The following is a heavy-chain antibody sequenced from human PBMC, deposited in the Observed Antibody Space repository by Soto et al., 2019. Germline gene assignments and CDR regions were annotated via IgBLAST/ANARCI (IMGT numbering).Heavy chain of an antibody. CDR3: AKILSTTGLGAFDY. CDR1: GFTFSTYG. J-gene: IGHJ4*02. Sequence: QVLLVESGGGVVQPGRSLRLSCAASGFTFSTYGMHWVRQAPGKGLEWVANISYDGRNKFYADSVKGRFTISRDNSKNTLYLEVNSLRAEDTAVYYCAKILSTTGLGAFDYWGQGTLVAVSS. V-gene: IGHV3-30*18. D-gene: IGHD3-16*01. CDR2: ISYDGRNK.